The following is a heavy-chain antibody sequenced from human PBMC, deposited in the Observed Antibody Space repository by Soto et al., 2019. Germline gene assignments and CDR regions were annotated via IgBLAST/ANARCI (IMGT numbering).Heavy chain of an antibody. Sequence: ASVKVSCKASGYTFTSYGISWVRQAPGQGLEWMGWISAYNGNTNYAQKLQGRVTMTTDTSTSTAYMELRSLRSDDTAVYYCARRPRYYDFWTLPYGMGVWGQGTTVTVSS. V-gene: IGHV1-18*04. CDR3: ARRPRYYDFWTLPYGMGV. D-gene: IGHD3-3*01. J-gene: IGHJ6*02. CDR1: GYTFTSYG. CDR2: ISAYNGNT.